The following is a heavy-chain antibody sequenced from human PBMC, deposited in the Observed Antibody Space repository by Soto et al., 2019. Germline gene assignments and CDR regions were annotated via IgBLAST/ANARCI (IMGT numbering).Heavy chain of an antibody. D-gene: IGHD1-7*01. CDR2: IIPILGIA. V-gene: IGHV1-69*02. CDR1: GGTFSSYT. J-gene: IGHJ3*02. CDR3: ASRTTPHHAFDI. Sequence: ASVKVSCKASGGTFSSYTISWVRQAPGQGLEWMGRIIPILGIANYAQKFQGRVTITADKSTSTAYMELSSLRSEDTAVYYCASRTTPHHAFDIWGQGTMVTVSS.